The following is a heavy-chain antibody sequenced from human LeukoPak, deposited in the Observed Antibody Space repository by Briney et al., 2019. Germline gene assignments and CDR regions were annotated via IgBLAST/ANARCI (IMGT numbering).Heavy chain of an antibody. J-gene: IGHJ4*02. D-gene: IGHD6-19*01. V-gene: IGHV3-30*02. CDR1: GFTFSSYV. CDR3: TRQVGPHSGWYFVH. CDR2: IRYDGSNK. Sequence: PGGSLRLSCAASGFTFSSYVMHWVRQAPGKGLEWVAFIRYDGSNKYYSDSVKGRFTISRDNSKNSLYLQMNSLKTEDTAVYYCTRQVGPHSGWYFVHWGQGALVTVSS.